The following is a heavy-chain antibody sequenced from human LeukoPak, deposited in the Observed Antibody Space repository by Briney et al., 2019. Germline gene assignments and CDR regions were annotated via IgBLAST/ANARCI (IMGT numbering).Heavy chain of an antibody. CDR3: ARGVSYYDHPYAFDI. V-gene: IGHV1-8*03. J-gene: IGHJ3*02. D-gene: IGHD3-3*01. CDR1: GYTFTSYG. CDR2: MNPNSGNT. Sequence: ASVKVSCKASGYTFTSYGINWVRQATGQGLEWMGWMNPNSGNTGYAQKFQGRVTITRNTSISTAYMELSSLRSEDTAVYYCARGVSYYDHPYAFDIWGQGTMVTVSS.